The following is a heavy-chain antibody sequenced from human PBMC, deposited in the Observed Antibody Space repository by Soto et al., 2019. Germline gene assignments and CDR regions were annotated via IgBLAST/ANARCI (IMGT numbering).Heavy chain of an antibody. CDR3: ACIFSGGYGYGFYYYGMDV. D-gene: IGHD5-18*01. Sequence: PSETLSLTCTVSGGSISSYYWSWIRQPPGKGLEWIGYIYDSGSTNYNPSLKSRVTISVDTSKNQFSLKLSSVTAADTAVYYCACIFSGGYGYGFYYYGMDVWGQGTTVTVSS. CDR1: GGSISSYY. V-gene: IGHV4-4*08. J-gene: IGHJ6*02. CDR2: IYDSGST.